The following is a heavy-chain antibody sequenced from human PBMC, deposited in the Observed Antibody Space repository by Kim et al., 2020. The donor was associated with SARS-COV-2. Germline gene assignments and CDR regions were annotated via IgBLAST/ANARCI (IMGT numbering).Heavy chain of an antibody. Sequence: GGSLRLSCGGSGFTFSAYAFHWVRQAPGKGLEWVASISYDAANTFYADSVRGRFTISRDNSKKILFLQMDSLRPDDTAVYHCARDSSFVVVPAARVLVDPWGQGTLVTVSS. D-gene: IGHD2-2*01. CDR1: GFTFSAYA. CDR2: ISYDAANT. J-gene: IGHJ5*02. CDR3: ARDSSFVVVPAARVLVDP. V-gene: IGHV3-30-3*01.